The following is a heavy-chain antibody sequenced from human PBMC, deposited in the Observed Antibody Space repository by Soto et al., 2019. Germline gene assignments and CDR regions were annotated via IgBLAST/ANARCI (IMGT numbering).Heavy chain of an antibody. J-gene: IGHJ4*01. CDR3: AGGHGKNPYYFGH. V-gene: IGHV4-31*03. Sequence: QVQLQESGPGLVKPSQTLSLTCTVSGGSISSGGYYWSWIRQHPGERLEWIGYIYYSGSTYYNPSLYSRVTISRDTSKHHLSLTLTYVTAADGAVYYCAGGHGKNPYYFGHRGQGTPVTVSS. CDR2: IYYSGST. D-gene: IGHD3-16*01. CDR1: GGSISSGGYY.